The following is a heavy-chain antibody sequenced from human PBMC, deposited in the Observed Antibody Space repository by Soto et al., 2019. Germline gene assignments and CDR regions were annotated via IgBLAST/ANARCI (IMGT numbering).Heavy chain of an antibody. CDR1: GCTFSRYG. Sequence: ASVKFSCKASGCTFSRYGISWVRQAPGQGLEWVGGIVPFFHTVNYAQRFQGRVTITADKSTSTAYMELTGLRSEDTAVYYCAREYSRKYDYWGQGTLVTVSS. V-gene: IGHV1-69*06. CDR2: IVPFFHTV. CDR3: AREYSRKYDY. D-gene: IGHD2-15*01. J-gene: IGHJ4*02.